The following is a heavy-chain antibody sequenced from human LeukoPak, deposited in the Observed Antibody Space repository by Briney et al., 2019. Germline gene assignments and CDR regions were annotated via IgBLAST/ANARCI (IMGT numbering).Heavy chain of an antibody. CDR2: MNPNSGNT. V-gene: IGHV1-8*01. D-gene: IGHD6-13*01. CDR1: GYTFTSYD. CDR3: ARKEGSSSWSSGGYYYYYYMDV. Sequence: ASVKLSCKASGYTFTSYDINWVRQSTGQGLEWMGWMNPNSGNTGYAQKFQGRVTMTRNTSISTAYMELSSLRSEDTAVYYCARKEGSSSWSSGGYYYYYYMDVWGKGTTVTISS. J-gene: IGHJ6*03.